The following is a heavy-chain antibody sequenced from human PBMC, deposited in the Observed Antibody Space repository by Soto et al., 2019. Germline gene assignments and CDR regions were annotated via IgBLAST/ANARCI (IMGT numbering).Heavy chain of an antibody. J-gene: IGHJ3*02. V-gene: IGHV3-74*01. CDR2: ISTDGSST. CDR3: ARPRSMSSSGFDI. Sequence: EVQLVESGGGLVQPGGSLRLSCAASGFVFSSHWIHWVRQAPGQGPVGVSRISTDGSSTSYADFVKGRFTISRDNAKNTLYLQMNSLRAEDTAVYYCARPRSMSSSGFDIWGQGTMVTVSS. D-gene: IGHD6-6*01. CDR1: GFVFSSHW.